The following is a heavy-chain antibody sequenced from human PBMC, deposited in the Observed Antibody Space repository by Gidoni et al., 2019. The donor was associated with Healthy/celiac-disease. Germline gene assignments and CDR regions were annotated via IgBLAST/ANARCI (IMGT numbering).Heavy chain of an antibody. CDR2: IYYSGST. Sequence: QVQLQESGPGLVKPSQTLSLTCTVPAGSISSGGYYWSWIRQHPGKGLEWIGYIYYSGSTYYNPSLKSRVTISVDTSKNQFSLKLSSVTAADTAVYYCATVTYGDYPNDAFDIWGQGTMVTVSS. CDR3: ATVTYGDYPNDAFDI. D-gene: IGHD4-17*01. CDR1: AGSISSGGYY. V-gene: IGHV4-31*03. J-gene: IGHJ3*02.